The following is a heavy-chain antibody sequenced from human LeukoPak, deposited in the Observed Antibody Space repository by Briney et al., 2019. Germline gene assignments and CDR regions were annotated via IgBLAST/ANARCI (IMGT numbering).Heavy chain of an antibody. D-gene: IGHD1-26*01. CDR3: ARAYSERYGLGYYYMDV. V-gene: IGHV3-21*01. J-gene: IGHJ6*03. CDR1: GFTFNTYG. CDR2: ISGSGGAT. Sequence: GGSLRLSCAASGFTFNTYGMSWVRQAPGKGLEWVSGISGSGGATYYADSVKGRFTISRDNAKKSVYLQMNSLRVEGTAVYYCARAYSERYGLGYYYMDVWGKGTTVTISS.